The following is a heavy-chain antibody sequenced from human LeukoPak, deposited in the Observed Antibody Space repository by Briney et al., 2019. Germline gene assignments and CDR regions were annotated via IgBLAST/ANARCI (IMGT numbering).Heavy chain of an antibody. J-gene: IGHJ3*02. D-gene: IGHD2/OR15-2a*01. CDR3: AWALVAPAPPLSNI. Sequence: PSETLSLTCSVSGGSITRSQYYWGWVRQPPGKGLEWIGSVYYTGSTYYTPSLRSRVSLSVDTSKHQFSLRLTSVTAADTAMYYCAWALVAPAPPLSNIWGQGTIVTVSS. CDR2: VYYTGST. CDR1: GGSITRSQYY. V-gene: IGHV4-39*01.